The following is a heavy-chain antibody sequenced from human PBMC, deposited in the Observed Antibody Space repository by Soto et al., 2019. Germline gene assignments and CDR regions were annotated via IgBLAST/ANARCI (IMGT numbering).Heavy chain of an antibody. Sequence: SETLSLTCTVSGGSISSYYWSWIRQPPGKGLEWIGYIYHTGITNYNPSLKSRVTISVDMSKNQFSLTLSSVTAADTAVYHCARQCGALAVVFDYCGQGALVTVSS. J-gene: IGHJ4*02. CDR2: IYHTGIT. V-gene: IGHV4-59*08. D-gene: IGHD6-19*01. CDR3: ARQCGALAVVFDY. CDR1: GGSISSYY.